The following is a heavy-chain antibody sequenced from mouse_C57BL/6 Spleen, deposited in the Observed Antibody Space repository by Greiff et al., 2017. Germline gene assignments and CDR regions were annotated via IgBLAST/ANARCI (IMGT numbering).Heavy chain of an antibody. CDR2: IYPGSGST. CDR3: ARGHCYYVGFAY. V-gene: IGHV1-55*01. Sequence: QVQLQQPGAELVKPGASVKMSCKASGYTFTSYWITWVKQRPGQGLEWIGDIYPGSGSTNYNEKFKSKATLTVDTSSSTAYMQLSSLTSEDSAVYYCARGHCYYVGFAYWGQGTLVTVSA. CDR1: GYTFTSYW. J-gene: IGHJ3*01. D-gene: IGHD1-1*01.